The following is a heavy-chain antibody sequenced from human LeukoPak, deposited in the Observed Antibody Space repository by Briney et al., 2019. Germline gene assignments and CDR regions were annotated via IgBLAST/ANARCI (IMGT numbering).Heavy chain of an antibody. J-gene: IGHJ4*02. V-gene: IGHV3-21*01. CDR3: ARGSTYYDSSGQVPFDY. Sequence: GGSPRLSCAVSGFIFSAFGMNWVRQAPGKGLEWVSFISSSSNHIYYADSVKGRFTISRDNAKNSLYLQMNSLRAEDTAVYYCARGSTYYDSSGQVPFDYWGQGTLVTVSP. D-gene: IGHD3-22*01. CDR2: ISSSSNHI. CDR1: GFIFSAFG.